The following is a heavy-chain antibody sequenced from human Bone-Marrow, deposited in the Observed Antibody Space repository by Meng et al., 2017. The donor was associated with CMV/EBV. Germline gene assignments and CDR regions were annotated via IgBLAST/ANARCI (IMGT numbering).Heavy chain of an antibody. CDR1: GGSISSSSYY. D-gene: IGHD4-23*01. CDR2: IYYSGST. J-gene: IGHJ4*02. Sequence: SETLSLTCTVSGGSISSSSYYWGWIRQPPGKGLEWIGSIYYSGSTYYNPSLKSRDTISVDTSKNQFSRKLSSVTAADTAVYYCAREVVTPGGSFYFDYWGQGTLVTVSS. CDR3: AREVVTPGGSFYFDY. V-gene: IGHV4-39*07.